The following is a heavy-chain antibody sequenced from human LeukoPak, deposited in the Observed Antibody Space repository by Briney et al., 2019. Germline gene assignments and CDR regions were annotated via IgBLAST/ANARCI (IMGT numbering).Heavy chain of an antibody. V-gene: IGHV3-21*01. CDR2: ISSSSSYI. J-gene: IGHJ4*02. D-gene: IGHD1-26*01. Sequence: KSGESLRQDWEASGFTFSNYSVNSVRLAQRKGLEWVSSISSSSSYIYYADSVKGRFTISRDNAKNSLYLQMNSLRAEDTAVYYCARDSLVGARDFDYWGQGTLVTVSS. CDR1: GFTFSNYS. CDR3: ARDSLVGARDFDY.